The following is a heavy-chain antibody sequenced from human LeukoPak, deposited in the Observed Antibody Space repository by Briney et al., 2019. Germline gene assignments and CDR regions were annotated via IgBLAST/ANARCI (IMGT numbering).Heavy chain of an antibody. J-gene: IGHJ4*02. D-gene: IGHD3-10*01. V-gene: IGHV4-39*01. CDR1: GGSIGSSSYY. Sequence: PSEALSLTCTVSGGSIGSSSYYWGWIRQPPGKGLEWIGSIYYSGSTYYNPSLKSRVTISVDTSKNQFSLKLSSVTAADTAVYYCARLAYYSLYYFDYWGRRTLLTVSS. CDR2: IYYSGST. CDR3: ARLAYYSLYYFDY.